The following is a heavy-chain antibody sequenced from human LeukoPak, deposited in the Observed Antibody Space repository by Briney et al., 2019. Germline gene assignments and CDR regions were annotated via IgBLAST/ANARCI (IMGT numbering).Heavy chain of an antibody. CDR2: IIPIFGIA. D-gene: IGHD1-14*01. J-gene: IGHJ6*02. CDR1: GGTFSSYA. CDR3: ARDGGRSYYYYYGMDV. V-gene: IGHV1-69*04. Sequence: AVKVSCKASGGTFSSYAISWVRQAPGQGRGWMGRIIPIFGIANYAQKFQGRVTITADKSTSTAYMELSSLRSEDTAVYYCARDGGRSYYYYYGMDVWGQGTTVTVSS.